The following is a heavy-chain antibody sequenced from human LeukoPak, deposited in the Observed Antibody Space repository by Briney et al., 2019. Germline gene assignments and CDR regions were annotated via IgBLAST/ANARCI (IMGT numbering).Heavy chain of an antibody. CDR3: ARDAGRQQLAGGY. CDR1: GYTFTGYY. Sequence: ASVKVSCEASGYTFTGYYMHWVRQAPGQGLEWMGRINPNSGGTNYAQKFQGRVTMTRDTSISTAYMELSRLRSDDTAVYYCARDAGRQQLAGGYWGQGTLVTVSS. V-gene: IGHV1-2*06. CDR2: INPNSGGT. J-gene: IGHJ4*02. D-gene: IGHD6-13*01.